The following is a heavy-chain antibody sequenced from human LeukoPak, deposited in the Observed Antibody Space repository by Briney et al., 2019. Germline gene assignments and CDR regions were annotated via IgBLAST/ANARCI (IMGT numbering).Heavy chain of an antibody. CDR2: INSDGSST. J-gene: IGHJ5*02. D-gene: IGHD6-13*01. CDR3: ARGGAIIAAAARFDP. V-gene: IGHV3-74*01. Sequence: GGSLRLSCAASGFTFSSYWMHWVRQAPGEGLVWVSRINSDGSSTSYADSVKGRFTISRDNAKNTLYLQMNSLRAEDTAVYYCARGGAIIAAAARFDPWGQGTLVTVSS. CDR1: GFTFSSYW.